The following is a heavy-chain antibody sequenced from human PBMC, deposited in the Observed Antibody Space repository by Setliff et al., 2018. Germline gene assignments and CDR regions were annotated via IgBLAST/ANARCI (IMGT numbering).Heavy chain of an antibody. J-gene: IGHJ6*03. CDR1: GFTFSSYA. Sequence: PGGSLRLSCAASGFTFSSYAMSWVRQAPGKGLEWASAISGSGGSTYYADSVKGRFTISRDNSKNTLYLQMNSLRAEDTAVYYCTKRDYYDSSGYLLPYMDVWGKGTTVTVSS. D-gene: IGHD3-22*01. CDR3: TKRDYYDSSGYLLPYMDV. V-gene: IGHV3-23*01. CDR2: ISGSGGST.